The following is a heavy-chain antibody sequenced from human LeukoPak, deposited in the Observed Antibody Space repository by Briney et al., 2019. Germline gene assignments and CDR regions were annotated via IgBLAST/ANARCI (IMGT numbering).Heavy chain of an antibody. CDR1: GGSISSYY. D-gene: IGHD3-10*01. J-gene: IGHJ5*02. CDR2: IYYSGST. CDR3: ARGGYYGSGNDFRFDP. V-gene: IGHV4-59*01. Sequence: SETLSLTCTVSGGSISSYYWSWVRQPPGKGMEWIGYIYYSGSTNYKPSLKSGVTISVDTSKNQCARKLRDGDAASRAVYYCARGGYYGSGNDFRFDPWGQGTLVTVSS.